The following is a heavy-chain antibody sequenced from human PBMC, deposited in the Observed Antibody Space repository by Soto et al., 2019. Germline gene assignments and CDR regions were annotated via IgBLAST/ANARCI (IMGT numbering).Heavy chain of an antibody. V-gene: IGHV4-30-4*01. D-gene: IGHD3-10*01. CDR3: ASDPPLWFGELLGGDAFDI. CDR2: IHYSGST. CDR1: GGSISSGDYY. J-gene: IGHJ3*02. Sequence: QVQLQESGPGLVKPSQTLSLTCTVSGGSISSGDYYWSWIRQPPGKGLEWIGYIHYSGSTYYNPSLNIRVTIAVDRSKNHCSLKLSSVTAADTAVYYCASDPPLWFGELLGGDAFDIWGQGTMVTVSS.